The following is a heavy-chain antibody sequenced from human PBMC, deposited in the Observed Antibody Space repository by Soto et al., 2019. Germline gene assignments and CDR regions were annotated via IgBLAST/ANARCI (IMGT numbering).Heavy chain of an antibody. Sequence: ASVKVSCKASGYTFTSYYMHWVRQAPGQGXEWMGIINPSGGSTSYAQKFQGRVTMTRDTSTSTVYMELSSLRSEDTAVYYCARVFSTYYYDSSGYYPLEYFDYWGQGTLVTVSS. CDR2: INPSGGST. D-gene: IGHD3-22*01. CDR3: ARVFSTYYYDSSGYYPLEYFDY. J-gene: IGHJ4*02. V-gene: IGHV1-46*01. CDR1: GYTFTSYY.